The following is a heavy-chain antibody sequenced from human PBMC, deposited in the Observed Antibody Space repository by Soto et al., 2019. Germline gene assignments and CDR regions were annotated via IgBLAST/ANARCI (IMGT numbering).Heavy chain of an antibody. Sequence: EVQLVESGGGLVKPGGSLRLSCAASGFSFSSYTMSWVRQAPGRGLEWVSSISHTSAYIFYADSMKGRFTISRDNTNNSLSLQMNSLRAEDPAVYYCAKDLSPEELFGDNWYFDLWGRGTLVTISS. J-gene: IGHJ2*01. V-gene: IGHV3-21*01. D-gene: IGHD3-10*02. CDR3: AKDLSPEELFGDNWYFDL. CDR2: ISHTSAYI. CDR1: GFSFSSYT.